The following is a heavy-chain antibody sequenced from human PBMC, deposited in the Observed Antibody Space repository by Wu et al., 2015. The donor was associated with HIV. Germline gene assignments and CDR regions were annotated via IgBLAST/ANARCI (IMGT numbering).Heavy chain of an antibody. CDR2: FDPEDGET. CDR1: SYTLTDLS. V-gene: IGHV1-24*01. CDR3: ATTVGCVVVLAASGEGSFDS. Sequence: QVQVVQSGAEVKKPGASVEVSCKVSSYTLTDLSIHWVRQAPGEGLEWMGSFDPEDGETVYAQKFQARFIMTGDTSRDTAYMELSSLTSDDTAVLFCATTVGCVVVLAASGEGSFDSVGPRNSWSPSLQ. J-gene: IGHJ3*01. D-gene: IGHD2-15*01.